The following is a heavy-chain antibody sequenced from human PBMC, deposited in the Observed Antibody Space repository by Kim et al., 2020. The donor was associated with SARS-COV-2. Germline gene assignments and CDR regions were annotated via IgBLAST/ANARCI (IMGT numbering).Heavy chain of an antibody. V-gene: IGHV6-1*01. J-gene: IGHJ3*02. CDR3: ARDTPGQKAYDI. Sequence: DYAGSVKSRITINADTSKNQLSLQLNSVSPADTAVYYCARDTPGQKAYDIWGQGTMVTVSS.